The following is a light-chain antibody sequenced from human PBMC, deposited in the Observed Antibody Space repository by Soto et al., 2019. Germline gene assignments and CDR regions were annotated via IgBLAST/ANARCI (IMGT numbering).Light chain of an antibody. V-gene: IGLV2-14*01. J-gene: IGLJ2*01. CDR2: DVS. CDR3: SSYTSSSTVMV. CDR1: SSDVGGYNY. Sequence: QSVLTQPASVSGSPGQSITISCTGTSSDVGGYNYVSWYQQHPGKAPKLMIYDVSYRPSGVSNRFSSSKSDNTASLTISGLQAEDEADYYCSSYTSSSTVMVVGGGTKVTVL.